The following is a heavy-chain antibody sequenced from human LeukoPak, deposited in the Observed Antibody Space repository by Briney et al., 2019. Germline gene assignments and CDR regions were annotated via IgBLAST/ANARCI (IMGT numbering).Heavy chain of an antibody. V-gene: IGHV3-23*01. D-gene: IGHD5-12*01. Sequence: GGSLRLSCATSGFSFSSYAMSWVRQAPGKGLEWVSGISGSGGNTYYADSVKGRFSISRDNSKNTLYLQLNSLRDEDGAVYYCVVKPVTGYGRGNGHWGQGTLVTVSS. J-gene: IGHJ4*02. CDR2: ISGSGGNT. CDR1: GFSFSSYA. CDR3: VVKPVTGYGRGNGH.